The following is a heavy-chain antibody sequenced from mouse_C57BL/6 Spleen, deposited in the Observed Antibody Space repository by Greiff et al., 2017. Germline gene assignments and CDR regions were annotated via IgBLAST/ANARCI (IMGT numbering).Heavy chain of an antibody. V-gene: IGHV1-50*01. CDR3: ARGEGYGTNWFAY. Sequence: VKLQQPGAELVKPGASVKLSCKASGYTFTSYWMQWVKQRPGQGLEWIGEIDPSDSYTNYNQKFKGKATLTVDTSSSTAYMQLSSLTSEDSAVYYCARGEGYGTNWFAYWGQGTLVTVSA. CDR2: IDPSDSYT. J-gene: IGHJ3*01. D-gene: IGHD2-1*01. CDR1: GYTFTSYW.